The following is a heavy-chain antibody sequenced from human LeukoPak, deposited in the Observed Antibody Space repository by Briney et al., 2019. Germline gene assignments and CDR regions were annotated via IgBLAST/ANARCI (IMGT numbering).Heavy chain of an antibody. V-gene: IGHV3-53*01. Sequence: PGGSLRLSCAASGYTVSSNYMTWVRQAPGKGLEWVSVIYSGGSTYYADSVKGRFTISRDNSKNTLYLQMNSLRAEDTAVYYCARGVAVAGLGYFDLWGRGTLVTVSS. CDR3: ARGVAVAGLGYFDL. CDR1: GYTVSSNY. D-gene: IGHD6-19*01. CDR2: IYSGGST. J-gene: IGHJ2*01.